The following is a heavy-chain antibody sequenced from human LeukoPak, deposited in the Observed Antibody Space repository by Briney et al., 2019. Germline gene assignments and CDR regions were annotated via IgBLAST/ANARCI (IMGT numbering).Heavy chain of an antibody. V-gene: IGHV1-2*06. CDR2: INPNSGGT. Sequence: PEASVKVSCKASEYTFTGYYMHWVRQAPGQGLEWMGRINPNSGGTNYAQKFQGRVTMTRDTSISTAYMELSRLRSDDTAVYYCARVIAQQLVPFDYWGQGTLVTVSS. CDR1: EYTFTGYY. CDR3: ARVIAQQLVPFDY. J-gene: IGHJ4*02. D-gene: IGHD6-13*01.